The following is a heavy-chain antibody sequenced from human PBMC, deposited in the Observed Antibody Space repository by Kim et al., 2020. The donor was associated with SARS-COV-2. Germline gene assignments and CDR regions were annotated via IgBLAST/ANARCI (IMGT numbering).Heavy chain of an antibody. D-gene: IGHD3-9*01. CDR1: GFTFSSYG. V-gene: IGHV3-30*18. J-gene: IGHJ6*02. Sequence: GGSLRLSCAASGFTFSSYGMHWVRQAPGKGLEWVAVISYDGSNKYYADSVKGRFTISRDNSKNTLYLQMNSLRAEDTAVYYCAKDADILTGWDGMDVWGQGTTVTVSS. CDR3: AKDADILTGWDGMDV. CDR2: ISYDGSNK.